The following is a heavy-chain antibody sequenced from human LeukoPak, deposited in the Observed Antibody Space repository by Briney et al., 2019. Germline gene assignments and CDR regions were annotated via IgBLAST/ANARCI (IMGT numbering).Heavy chain of an antibody. D-gene: IGHD2/OR15-2a*01. V-gene: IGHV4-39*01. CDR1: GGSISSSSYY. CDR2: THYSGST. Sequence: KPSETLSLTCTVSGGSISSSSYYWGWIRQPPEKGLEWIGSTHYSGSTYYNASLKSRVTISVDTPKIQFSLKLTSVTAADTAVYYCARHGEGAIVTSYYYAMDVWGRGTTVTVSS. CDR3: ARHGEGAIVTSYYYAMDV. J-gene: IGHJ6*02.